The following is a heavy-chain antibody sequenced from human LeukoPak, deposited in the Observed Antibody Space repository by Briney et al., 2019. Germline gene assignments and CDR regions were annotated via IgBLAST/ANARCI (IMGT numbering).Heavy chain of an antibody. CDR3: ARSHSGIYYGNIDD. Sequence: PSETLSLTCTVSGGSISSYFWTWIRQPPGRGLEWIGLVSYSGITNYNPSLKRRVTISVDTSNNQFSLKLSSVTAADTAVYYCARSHSGIYYGNIDDWGQGSLVTVSS. J-gene: IGHJ4*02. CDR2: VSYSGIT. D-gene: IGHD1-26*01. V-gene: IGHV4-59*01. CDR1: GGSISSYF.